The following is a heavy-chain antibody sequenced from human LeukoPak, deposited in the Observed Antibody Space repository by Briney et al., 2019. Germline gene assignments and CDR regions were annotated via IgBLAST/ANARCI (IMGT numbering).Heavy chain of an antibody. CDR2: TSSDGSNK. D-gene: IGHD3-10*02. Sequence: GGSLRLPCVASGFTFSIFGMHWVRQAPGKGLEWVAVTSSDGSNKDYADSVKGRFTIDRDNSKNTLYLQMDSLRIEDTAVYYCAELGITMIGGVWGKGTTVTISS. CDR3: AELGITMIGGV. V-gene: IGHV3-30*18. J-gene: IGHJ6*04. CDR1: GFTFSIFG.